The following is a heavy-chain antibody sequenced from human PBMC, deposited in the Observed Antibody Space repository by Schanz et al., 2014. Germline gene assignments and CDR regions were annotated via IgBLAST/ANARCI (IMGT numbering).Heavy chain of an antibody. J-gene: IGHJ2*01. CDR1: GFTFSTFA. D-gene: IGHD5-18*01. V-gene: IGHV3-64D*06. CDR3: GRAGTGMAGWYFEL. Sequence: EVQLVESGGDLVQPGGSLRLSCSASGFTFSTFAMHWVRQAPGKGLEYISAISNNGDSTYYADSVKSRFTISRDNSKNTLFLQMSSLRVDDMAVYYCGRAGTGMAGWYFELWGHGTLVTVSS. CDR2: ISNNGDST.